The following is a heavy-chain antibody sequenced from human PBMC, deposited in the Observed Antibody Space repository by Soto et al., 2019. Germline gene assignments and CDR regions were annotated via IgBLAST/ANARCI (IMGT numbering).Heavy chain of an antibody. CDR2: IDEYGSTI. Sequence: GGSLSLSCASSGFTFSSYLMHWVRQDPGKGLLWVSRIDEYGSTINYAYSVRCRFTISRDNARNTLYLEMKRRRAEDTALYFRKRDIGGKGADRGPGNLVTVSS. CDR3: KRDIGGKGAD. CDR1: GFTFSSYL. V-gene: IGHV3-74*01. D-gene: IGHD3-10*01. J-gene: IGHJ4*02.